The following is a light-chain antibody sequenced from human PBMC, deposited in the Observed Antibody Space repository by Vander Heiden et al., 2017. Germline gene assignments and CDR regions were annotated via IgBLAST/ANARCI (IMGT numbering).Light chain of an antibody. J-gene: IGKJ4*01. V-gene: IGKV1-12*01. CDR2: TAS. CDR1: QAISSW. CDR3: QQAHSTPLT. Sequence: DIQMTQSPSSVSASVGDRVTITCRASQAISSWVAWYQHKPGKAPKLLIYTASTLQSGVPSRFSGSGSGTEFTLIISSLQPEDFATYFCQQAHSTPLTFGAGTKVEIK.